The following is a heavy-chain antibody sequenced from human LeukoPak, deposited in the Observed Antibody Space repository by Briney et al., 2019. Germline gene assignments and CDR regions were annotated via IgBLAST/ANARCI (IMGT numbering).Heavy chain of an antibody. V-gene: IGHV3-33*01. CDR1: GFTFSSYG. J-gene: IGHJ4*02. CDR3: AREDSAELWLTLDY. CDR2: IWYDGSNK. D-gene: IGHD5-18*01. Sequence: PGGSLRLSCAASGFTFSSYGMHWVRQAPGKGLEWVAVIWYDGSNKYYADSVKGRFTISRDNSKNTLYLQMNSLRAGDTAVYYCAREDSAELWLTLDYWGQGTLVTVSS.